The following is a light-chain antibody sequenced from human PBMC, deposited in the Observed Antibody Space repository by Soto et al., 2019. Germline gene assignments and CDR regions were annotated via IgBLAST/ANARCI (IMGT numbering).Light chain of an antibody. CDR2: SNK. J-gene: IGLJ1*01. CDR1: SSNIGSNT. V-gene: IGLV1-44*01. Sequence: QSALTQPPSASGTPGQKVTIYCSGSSSNIGSNTVTWYQQFPGTAPRLLIHSNKQRPSGVPDRFSGSKSGTSASLAISGLQSEDEAEYYCAAWDYRLNGCVFGTGTKLTVL. CDR3: AAWDYRLNGCV.